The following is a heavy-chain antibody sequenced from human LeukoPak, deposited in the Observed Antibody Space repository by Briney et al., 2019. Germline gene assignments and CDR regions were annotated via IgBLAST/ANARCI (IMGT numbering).Heavy chain of an antibody. D-gene: IGHD3-3*01. CDR1: GYTFTSYY. J-gene: IGHJ4*02. V-gene: IGHV1-46*03. CDR3: ARGYCSSTSCEQLGRHLRFLEWLFPAFDY. Sequence: ASVKVSCKASGYTFTSYYMHWVRQAPGQGLEWMGIINPSGGGTSYAQKFQGRVTMTRDTSTSTVYMELSSLRSEDTAVYHCARGYCSSTSCEQLGRHLRFLEWLFPAFDYWGQGTLVTVSS. CDR2: INPSGGGT.